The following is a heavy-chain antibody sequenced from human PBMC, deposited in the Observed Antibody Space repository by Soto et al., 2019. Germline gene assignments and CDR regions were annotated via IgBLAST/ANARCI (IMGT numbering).Heavy chain of an antibody. J-gene: IGHJ4*02. Sequence: SETLSLTCAVSGGSISRGGYSWSWIRQPPGKGLEWIGYIYHSGSTYYNPSLKSRVTISVDRSKNQFSLKLSSVTAADTAVYYCARGNGPDGDEIDYWGQGTLVTVSS. CDR1: GGSISRGGYS. CDR2: IYHSGST. D-gene: IGHD4-17*01. CDR3: ARGNGPDGDEIDY. V-gene: IGHV4-30-2*01.